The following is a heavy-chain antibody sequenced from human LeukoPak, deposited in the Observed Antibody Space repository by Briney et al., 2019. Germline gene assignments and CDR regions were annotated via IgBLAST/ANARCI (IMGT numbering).Heavy chain of an antibody. V-gene: IGHV4-4*09. Sequence: SETLSLTCTVSGGSISSYYWSWIRQPPGKGLEWIGYIYTSGSTNYNPSLKSRVTISVDTSKNQFSLKLSSVTAADTAVYYCARLRRDYDFWSGYHEDYFDYWGQGTLVTVSS. D-gene: IGHD3-3*01. CDR1: GGSISSYY. CDR2: IYTSGST. CDR3: ARLRRDYDFWSGYHEDYFDY. J-gene: IGHJ4*02.